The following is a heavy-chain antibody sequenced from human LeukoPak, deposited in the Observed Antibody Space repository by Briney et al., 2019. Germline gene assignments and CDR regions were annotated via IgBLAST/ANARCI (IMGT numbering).Heavy chain of an antibody. CDR2: INHSGST. Sequence: SETLPLTCAVYGGSFSGYYWSWIRQPPGKGLEWVGEINHSGSTNYNPSLKSRVTISVDTSKNQFSLKLSSVTAADTAVYYCARGELSSLFDYWGQGTLVTVSS. J-gene: IGHJ4*02. CDR1: GGSFSGYY. D-gene: IGHD3-16*02. V-gene: IGHV4-34*01. CDR3: ARGELSSLFDY.